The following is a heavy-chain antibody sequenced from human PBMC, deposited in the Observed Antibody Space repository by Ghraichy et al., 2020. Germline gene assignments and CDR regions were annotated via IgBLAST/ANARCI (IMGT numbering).Heavy chain of an antibody. CDR3: TTDGKKNRMVRGRGIDY. V-gene: IGHV3-15*01. CDR1: GFTFSNAW. D-gene: IGHD3-10*01. CDR2: IKSKTDGGTT. Sequence: GGSLRLSCAASGFTFSNAWMSWVRQAPGKGLEWVGRIKSKTDGGTTDYAAPVKGRFTISRDDSKNTLYLQMNSLKTEDTAVYYCTTDGKKNRMVRGRGIDYWGQGTLVTVSS. J-gene: IGHJ4*02.